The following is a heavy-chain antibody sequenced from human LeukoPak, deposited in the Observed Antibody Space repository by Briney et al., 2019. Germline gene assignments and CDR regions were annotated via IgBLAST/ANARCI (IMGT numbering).Heavy chain of an antibody. CDR1: GGTFSSYV. J-gene: IGHJ4*02. CDR2: INTNTGKP. D-gene: IGHD3-22*01. V-gene: IGHV7-4-1*02. Sequence: ASVKVSCKASGGTFSSYVINWVRQAPGQGLEWMGWINTNTGKPTYAQGFTGRFVFSLDTSVSTAYLQISGLKAQDTAFYYCAREEYYDTSASTNFDYWGQGTLVTVSS. CDR3: AREEYYDTSASTNFDY.